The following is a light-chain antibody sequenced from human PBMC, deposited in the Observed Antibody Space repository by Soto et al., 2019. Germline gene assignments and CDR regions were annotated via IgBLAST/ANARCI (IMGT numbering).Light chain of an antibody. V-gene: IGKV3-15*01. CDR2: DAS. CDR1: QSVSSN. CDR3: QQYNNWWT. Sequence: EIVMTQSPATLSMSPGERATLSCRASQSVSSNLAWYQQKPGQAPRLLIYDASTRATGIPARFSGSGSGTEFTLTISSLQSEDFAVYYCQQYNNWWTFGQGAKVDI. J-gene: IGKJ1*01.